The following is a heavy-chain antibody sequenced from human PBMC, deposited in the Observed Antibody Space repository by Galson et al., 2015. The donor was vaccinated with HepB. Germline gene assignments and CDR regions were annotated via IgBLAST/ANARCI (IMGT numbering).Heavy chain of an antibody. Sequence: ETLSLTCTVSGGSISSSSYYWGWIRQPPGKGLEWIGSIYYSGSTYYNPSLKSRVTISVDTSKNQFSLKLSSVTAADTAVYYCATTEEAMVRGVINWFDPWGQGTLVTVSS. CDR2: IYYSGST. J-gene: IGHJ5*02. D-gene: IGHD3-10*01. CDR1: GGSISSSSYY. CDR3: ATTEEAMVRGVINWFDP. V-gene: IGHV4-39*01.